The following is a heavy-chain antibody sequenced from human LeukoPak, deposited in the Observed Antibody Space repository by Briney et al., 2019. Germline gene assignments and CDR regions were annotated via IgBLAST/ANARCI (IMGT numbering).Heavy chain of an antibody. D-gene: IGHD6-19*01. CDR1: GGSISSGGYS. CDR2: IYHSGST. J-gene: IGHJ5*02. CDR3: ARARSGSGWYWFDP. Sequence: PSQTLSLTCAVSGGSISSGGYSWSWIRQPPGKGLEWIGYIYHSGSTYYNPSLKSRVTISVDRSKNQFSLKLSPVTAADTAVYYCARARSGSGWYWFDPWGQGTLVIVSS. V-gene: IGHV4-30-2*01.